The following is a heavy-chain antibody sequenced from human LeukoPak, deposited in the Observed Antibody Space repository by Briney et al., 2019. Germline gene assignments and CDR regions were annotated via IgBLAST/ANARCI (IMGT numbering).Heavy chain of an antibody. CDR2: ITASGTAM. J-gene: IGHJ4*02. Sequence: GGSLRLSCAASGFTFSSYSMNWVRHAPGKGLEWVSHITASGTAMFYADSVKGRFTISRDNAKNSLYLQMNSLRDEDTAVYYCASRGSYRFGYWGQGTLVTVSS. CDR3: ASRGSYRFGY. CDR1: GFTFSSYS. D-gene: IGHD1-26*01. V-gene: IGHV3-48*02.